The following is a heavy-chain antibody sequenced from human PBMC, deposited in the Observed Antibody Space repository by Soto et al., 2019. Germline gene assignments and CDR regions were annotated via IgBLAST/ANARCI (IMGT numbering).Heavy chain of an antibody. J-gene: IGHJ4*02. CDR1: GFTFSNAW. D-gene: IGHD4-17*01. Sequence: GESLKISCAASGFTFSNAWMSWVRQAPGKGLEWVGRIKSKTDGGTTDYAAPVKGRFTISRDDSKNTLYLQMNSLKTEDTAVYYCSTGPSQDDYGDPYYFDYWGQGTLVTVSS. V-gene: IGHV3-15*01. CDR3: STGPSQDDYGDPYYFDY. CDR2: IKSKTDGGTT.